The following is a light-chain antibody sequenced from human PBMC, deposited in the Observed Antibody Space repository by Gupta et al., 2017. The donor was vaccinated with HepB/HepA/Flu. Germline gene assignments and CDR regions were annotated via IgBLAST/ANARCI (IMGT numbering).Light chain of an antibody. V-gene: IGKV1-5*03. CDR2: KAS. J-gene: IGKJ1*01. Sequence: DIQMTQSPSTLSASVGDRVTITCRASQSISSWLAWYQQKPGKAPNLLIYKASRVKSGVPSRFSGSGSGTEFTLTISSRQPDDFAIYYCQQDSSYSGTFGQGTXVEIK. CDR3: QQDSSYSGT. CDR1: QSISSW.